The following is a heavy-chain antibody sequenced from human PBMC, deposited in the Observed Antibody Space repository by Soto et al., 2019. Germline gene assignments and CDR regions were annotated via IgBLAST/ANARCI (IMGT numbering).Heavy chain of an antibody. D-gene: IGHD1-26*01. CDR2: IYYSGST. CDR3: ARVVVGATRDYYYGMDV. J-gene: IGHJ6*02. Sequence: TVSGGSISSGGYYWSWIRQHPGKGLEWIGYIYYSGSTYYNPSLKSRVTISVDTSKNQFSLKLSSVTAADTAVYYCARVVVGATRDYYYGMDVWGQGTTVTVSS. CDR1: GGSISSGGYY. V-gene: IGHV4-31*03.